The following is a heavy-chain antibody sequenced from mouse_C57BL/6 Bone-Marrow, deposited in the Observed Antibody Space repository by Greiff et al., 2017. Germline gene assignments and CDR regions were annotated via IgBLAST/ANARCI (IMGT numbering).Heavy chain of an antibody. Sequence: VQLQQSGPELVKPGASVKISCKASGYAFSSSWMNWVKQRPGKGLEWIGRIYPGNGATNYNGKFKGKATLTADKSSSTAYMQLSSLTSEDSAVYFCARGLSVFAYWGQETLVTVSA. J-gene: IGHJ3*01. CDR1: GYAFSSSW. D-gene: IGHD1-1*02. CDR3: ARGLSVFAY. CDR2: IYPGNGAT. V-gene: IGHV1-82*01.